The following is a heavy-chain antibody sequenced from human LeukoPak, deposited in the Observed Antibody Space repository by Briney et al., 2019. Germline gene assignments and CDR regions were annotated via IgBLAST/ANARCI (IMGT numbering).Heavy chain of an antibody. CDR1: GGSFSGYY. CDR2: INHSGST. V-gene: IGHV4-34*01. CDR3: ARGGLELTPHYFDY. Sequence: SETLSLTCAVYGGSFSGYYWSWIRQPPGMGLEWIGEINHSGSTNYNPSLKSRVTISVDTSKNQFSLKLSSVTAADTAVYYCARGGLELTPHYFDYWGQGTLVTVSS. J-gene: IGHJ4*02. D-gene: IGHD1-7*01.